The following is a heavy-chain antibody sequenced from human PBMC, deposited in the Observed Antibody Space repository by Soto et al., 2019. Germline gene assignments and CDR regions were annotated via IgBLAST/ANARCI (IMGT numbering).Heavy chain of an antibody. CDR1: GGSFSGYY. J-gene: IGHJ4*02. CDR3: ARELVATRTGFDY. Sequence: PSETLSLACAVYGGSFSGYYWSWIRQPPGKGLEWIGEINHSGSTNYNPSLKSRVTISVDTSKNQFSLKLSSVTAADTAVYYCARELVATRTGFDYWGQGTLVTVSS. V-gene: IGHV4-34*01. CDR2: INHSGST. D-gene: IGHD5-12*01.